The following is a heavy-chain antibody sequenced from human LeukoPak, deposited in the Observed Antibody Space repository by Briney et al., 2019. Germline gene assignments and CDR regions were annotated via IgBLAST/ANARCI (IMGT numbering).Heavy chain of an antibody. CDR2: ISGSGRST. D-gene: IGHD2-15*01. CDR3: ARRALPATRAVQNYFDP. CDR1: GFNFSHYA. Sequence: GGSLRLSCDVSGFNFSHYAMSWVRQPPGKGLEAVSAISGSGRSTYYIESVKGRFTISRDNSKNILYLQLDSLRTDDTALYYCARRALPATRAVQNYFDPWGQGTLVTVSS. V-gene: IGHV3-23*01. J-gene: IGHJ5*02.